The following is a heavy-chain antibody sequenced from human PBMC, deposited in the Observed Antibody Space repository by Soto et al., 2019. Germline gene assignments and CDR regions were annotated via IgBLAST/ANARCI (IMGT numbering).Heavy chain of an antibody. CDR1: GYTFTSYD. CDR3: ARGVDAGVDV. J-gene: IGHJ6*02. V-gene: IGHV1-8*01. Sequence: ASVKVSCKASGYTFTSYDINWVRQATGQGLEWMGWMSPNSGATGYAQKFQGRVTMTRDTSISTAYMELSNLRSEDTAFYYCARGVDAGVDVWGQGSTVTVSS. D-gene: IGHD1-1*01. CDR2: MSPNSGAT.